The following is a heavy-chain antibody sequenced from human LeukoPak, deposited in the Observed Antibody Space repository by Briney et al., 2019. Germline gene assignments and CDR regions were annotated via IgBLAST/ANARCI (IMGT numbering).Heavy chain of an antibody. D-gene: IGHD5-12*01. CDR3: AKDRGLYSGVFAHDV. V-gene: IGHV3-23*01. J-gene: IGHJ3*01. Sequence: GGSLRLSCAASGFTFGDYAMTWVRQAPGKGLEWVSSISSRNGNTFRSDSVKGRFTISRDDSKNTLYLQMNTLRAEDTAIYYCAKDRGLYSGVFAHDVWGQGTLVTVSS. CDR2: ISSRNGNT. CDR1: GFTFGDYA.